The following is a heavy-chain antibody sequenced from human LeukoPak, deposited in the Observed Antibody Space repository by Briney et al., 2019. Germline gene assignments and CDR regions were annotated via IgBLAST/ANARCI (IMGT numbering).Heavy chain of an antibody. J-gene: IGHJ3*02. CDR3: ARDPRLRGGNGGGDAFDI. V-gene: IGHV4-59*01. CDR1: GGSISEDY. D-gene: IGHD3-10*01. Sequence: PSETLSLTCTVSGGSISEDYWSWIRQPPGMGLEWIGYVSHSDFNKSNGDITNYNPSLESRITTSRDTSKNQFSLKLSSVTAADTAVYYCARDPRLRGGNGGGDAFDIWGQGTMVTVSS. CDR2: VSHSDFNKSNGDIT.